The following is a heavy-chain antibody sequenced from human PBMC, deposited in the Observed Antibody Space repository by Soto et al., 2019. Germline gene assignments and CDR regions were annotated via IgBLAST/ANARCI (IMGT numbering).Heavy chain of an antibody. CDR1: GGSFSGYY. CDR2: INHSGST. D-gene: IGHD3-10*01. Sequence: TSETLSLTCAVNGGSFSGYYWNWIRQPPGKGLEWIGEINHSGSTNYNPSLKSRVTISVDTSKNQFSLKLSSVTAADTAVYYCARGYGRKFDYWGQGTLVTVS. V-gene: IGHV4-34*01. CDR3: ARGYGRKFDY. J-gene: IGHJ4*02.